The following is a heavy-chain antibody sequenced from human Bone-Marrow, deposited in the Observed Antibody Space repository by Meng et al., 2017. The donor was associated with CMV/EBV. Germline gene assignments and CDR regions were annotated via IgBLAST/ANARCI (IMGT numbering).Heavy chain of an antibody. D-gene: IGHD6-19*01. CDR2: IRYDGSNK. J-gene: IGHJ5*02. CDR1: GFTFSSYG. CDR3: AKEEWIAVAGTPNGWFDP. Sequence: GESLKISCAASGFTFSSYGMHWVRQAPGKGLEWVAFIRYDGSNKYYADSVKGRFTISRDNSKNTLYLQMNSLRAEDTAVYYCAKEEWIAVAGTPNGWFDPWGQGTLVTVSS. V-gene: IGHV3-30*02.